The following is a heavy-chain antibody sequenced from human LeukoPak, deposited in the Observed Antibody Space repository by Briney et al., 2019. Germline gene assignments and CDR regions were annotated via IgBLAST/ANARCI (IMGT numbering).Heavy chain of an antibody. D-gene: IGHD2-2*02. CDR1: GGTFSSYA. CDR3: ARGRGSCSSTSCYNRDYYYYYMDV. Sequence: ASVKVSCKASGGTFSSYAISWVRQAPGQGLEWMGGIIPIFGTANYAQKFQGRVTITADESTSTAYMELSSLRSEDTAVYYCARGRGSCSSTSCYNRDYYYYYMDVWGKGTTVTVSS. J-gene: IGHJ6*03. CDR2: IIPIFGTA. V-gene: IGHV1-69*01.